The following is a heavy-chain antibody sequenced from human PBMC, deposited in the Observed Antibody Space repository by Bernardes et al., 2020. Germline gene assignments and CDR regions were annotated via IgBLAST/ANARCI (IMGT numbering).Heavy chain of an antibody. CDR1: GGSFSGYY. CDR3: ARGYCSSTSCYTPSGWFDP. CDR2: INHSGST. Sequence: SETLSLTCAVYGGSFSGYYWSWIRQPPGKGLEWIGEINHSGSTNYNPSLKSRVTISVDTSKNQFSLKLSSVTAADTAVYYCARGYCSSTSCYTPSGWFDPWGQGTLVTVSS. V-gene: IGHV4-34*01. J-gene: IGHJ5*02. D-gene: IGHD2-2*02.